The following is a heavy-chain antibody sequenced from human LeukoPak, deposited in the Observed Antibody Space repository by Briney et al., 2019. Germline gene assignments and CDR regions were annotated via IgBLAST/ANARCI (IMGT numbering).Heavy chain of an antibody. V-gene: IGHV4-61*02. CDR2: IYTTGST. CDR3: AAHSNYVDY. D-gene: IGHD4-11*01. J-gene: IGHJ4*02. Sequence: PSETLSLTCTVSGGSISSGDYYWSWIRQPAGKGLEWIGRIYTTGSTNYNPSLKSRVTISVDTSKNQFSLKLSSMTAADTAVYYCAAHSNYVDYWGQGTLVTVSS. CDR1: GGSISSGDYY.